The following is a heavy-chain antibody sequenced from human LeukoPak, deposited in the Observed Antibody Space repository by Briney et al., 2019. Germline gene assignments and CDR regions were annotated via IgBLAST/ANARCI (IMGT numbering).Heavy chain of an antibody. J-gene: IGHJ4*02. V-gene: IGHV3-11*05. CDR3: ARGGRDVVVVAATPPDY. CDR1: GFTFSDYC. CDR2: ISSSSSYT. Sequence: GGSLRLSCAASGFTFSDYCMSWIRQAPGKGLEWVSYISSSSSYTNYADSVKGRFTISRDNAKNSLYLQMNSLRAEDTAVYYCARGGRDVVVVAATPPDYWGQGTLVTVSS. D-gene: IGHD2-15*01.